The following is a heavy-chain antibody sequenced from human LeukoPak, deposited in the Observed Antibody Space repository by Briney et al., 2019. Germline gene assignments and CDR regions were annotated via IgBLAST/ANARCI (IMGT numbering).Heavy chain of an antibody. CDR1: GGSTSSGCYY. V-gene: IGHV4-61*02. CDR2: IYTSGNY. J-gene: IGHJ3*02. D-gene: IGHD4-17*01. CDR3: ARVGPLPSYGDYPYAFDI. Sequence: SETLSLTCTVSGGSTSSGCYYWSWIRQPAGKGLEWISRIYTSGNYNYTPYIQSRVTISVDTSKNQYCLKLSSVTAADTAVYYCARVGPLPSYGDYPYAFDIWGQGTMVTVSS.